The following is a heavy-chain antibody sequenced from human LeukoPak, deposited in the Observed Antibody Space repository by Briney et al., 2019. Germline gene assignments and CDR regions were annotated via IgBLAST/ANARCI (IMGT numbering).Heavy chain of an antibody. Sequence: PSETLSLTCTVSGYSISSGYYWGWIRQPPGKGLEWIGSIYHSGSTYYNPSLKSRVTISVDTSKNQFSLKLSSVTAADTAVYYCARYGSSGYYSYYFDYWGQGTLVTVSS. J-gene: IGHJ4*02. CDR1: GYSISSGYY. CDR3: ARYGSSGYYSYYFDY. D-gene: IGHD3-22*01. V-gene: IGHV4-38-2*02. CDR2: IYHSGST.